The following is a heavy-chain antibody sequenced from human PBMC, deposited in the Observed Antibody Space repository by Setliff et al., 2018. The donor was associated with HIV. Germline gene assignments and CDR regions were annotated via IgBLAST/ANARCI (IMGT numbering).Heavy chain of an antibody. CDR3: ARLSLASSGSYYPFYYYYYGLDV. D-gene: IGHD1-26*01. V-gene: IGHV4-39*01. CDR1: GGSISSSSYY. CDR2: IYYSGST. Sequence: SETLSLTCTVSGGSISSSSYYWGWIRQPPGKGLEWIGSIYYSGSTYYNPSLKSRVTISVDTSKNQFSLKLSSVTAADTAVYYCARLSLASSGSYYPFYYYYYGLDVWGQGITVTVSS. J-gene: IGHJ6*02.